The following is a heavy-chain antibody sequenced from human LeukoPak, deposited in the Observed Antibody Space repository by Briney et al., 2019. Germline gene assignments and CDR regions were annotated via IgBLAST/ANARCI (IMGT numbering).Heavy chain of an antibody. CDR1: GFNVSSNF. V-gene: IGHV3-66*01. CDR3: ARAEYCSGGSCYYYYYGMDV. Sequence: GGSLRLSCGASGFNVSSNFMSWVRQAPGKGLEWVSVIYRDGETYYADSVRGRFIISRDNAKNSLYLQMNSLRAEDTAVYYCARAEYCSGGSCYYYYYGMDVWGQGTTVTVSS. D-gene: IGHD2-15*01. CDR2: IYRDGET. J-gene: IGHJ6*02.